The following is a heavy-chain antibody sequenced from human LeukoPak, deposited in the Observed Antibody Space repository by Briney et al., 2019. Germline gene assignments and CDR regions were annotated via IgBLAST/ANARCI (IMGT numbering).Heavy chain of an antibody. CDR3: AKSMVRENWFDP. CDR1: GFTFNSYA. V-gene: IGHV3-23*01. CDR2: ISGSGGST. D-gene: IGHD3-10*01. Sequence: GGSLRLSCAASGFTFNSYAMSWVRQAPGKGLEWVSAISGSGGSTYYADSVKGRFTISRDNSKDTLYLQMSSLRAEDTAVYYCAKSMVRENWFDPWGQGTLFTVSS. J-gene: IGHJ5*02.